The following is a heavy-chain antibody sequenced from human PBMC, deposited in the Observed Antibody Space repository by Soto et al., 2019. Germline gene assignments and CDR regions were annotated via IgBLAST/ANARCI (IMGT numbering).Heavy chain of an antibody. Sequence: QVQLQESGPGLVKPSETLSLTCTVSGGSISSYYWSWIRQPPGKGLEWIGYIYYSGRTNYNPSLTSRVTISVDTSKNQFSLKLSSVTAADTAVYYCARESNGYFDYWGQGTLVTVSS. CDR3: ARESNGYFDY. D-gene: IGHD2-21*01. V-gene: IGHV4-59*01. J-gene: IGHJ4*02. CDR1: GGSISSYY. CDR2: IYYSGRT.